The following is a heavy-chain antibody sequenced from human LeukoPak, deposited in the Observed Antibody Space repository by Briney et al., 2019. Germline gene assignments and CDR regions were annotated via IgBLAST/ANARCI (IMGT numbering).Heavy chain of an antibody. CDR1: SGSFSGYY. Sequence: PSETLSLTCSFYSGSFSGYYWNWIRQSPGKGLDWIGEINNSGDTNYNPSLKSRVSISLDTSKNQFSLKMTSVTAGDTAIYYCARGRVLVDWGQGTLVTVSS. D-gene: IGHD6-6*01. J-gene: IGHJ4*02. CDR3: ARGRVLVD. CDR2: INNSGDT. V-gene: IGHV4-34*01.